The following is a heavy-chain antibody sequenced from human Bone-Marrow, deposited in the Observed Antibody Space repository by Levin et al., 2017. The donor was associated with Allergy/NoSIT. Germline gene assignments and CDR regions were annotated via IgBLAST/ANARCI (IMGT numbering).Heavy chain of an antibody. D-gene: IGHD2-2*01. V-gene: IGHV4-30-4*01. J-gene: IGHJ4*02. CDR3: ARDASLPCTASTCWVTDS. Sequence: PSETLSLTCTVSGGSISSGDYYWSWIRQPPGKGLEWVGYIFYTGTTYYSPSLKSRVTISRDTSKNQFSLKLESVTAADTAVYSCARDASLPCTASTCWVTDSWGPGTLVTVSS. CDR2: IFYTGTT. CDR1: GGSISSGDYY.